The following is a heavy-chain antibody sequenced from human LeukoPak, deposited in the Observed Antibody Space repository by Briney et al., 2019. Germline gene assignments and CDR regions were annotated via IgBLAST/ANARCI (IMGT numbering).Heavy chain of an antibody. CDR2: INPNSGGT. CDR1: GYTFTGYY. V-gene: IGHV1-2*02. CDR3: ARPYRSDSHYFDY. J-gene: IGHJ4*02. Sequence: ASVKVSCKASGYTFTGYYMLWVRQAPGQGLEWMGWINPNSGGTNYAQKFQGRVTMTRDTSISTAYMELSRLRSDDTAVYYCARPYRSDSHYFDYWGQGTLVTVSS. D-gene: IGHD2-15*01.